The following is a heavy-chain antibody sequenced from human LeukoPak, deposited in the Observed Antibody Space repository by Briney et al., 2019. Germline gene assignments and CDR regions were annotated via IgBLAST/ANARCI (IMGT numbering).Heavy chain of an antibody. CDR2: ISSSSSYI. CDR3: ARDNTGYGGNSGPLFDY. V-gene: IGHV3-21*01. J-gene: IGHJ4*02. Sequence: GGSLRLSCAASGFTFSSYSMNWVRQAPGKGLEWVSSISSSSSYIYYADSVKGRFTISRDNAKNSLYLQMNSLRAEDTAVYYCARDNTGYGGNSGPLFDYWGQGTLVTVSS. D-gene: IGHD4-23*01. CDR1: GFTFSSYS.